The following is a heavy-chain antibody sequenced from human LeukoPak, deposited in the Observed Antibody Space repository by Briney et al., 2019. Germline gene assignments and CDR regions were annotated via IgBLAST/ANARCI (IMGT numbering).Heavy chain of an antibody. CDR2: ISYDGSNK. CDR1: GFTFSSYA. CDR3: ARSNGYYDTSGKQIDY. Sequence: QPGGSLRLSCAASGFTFSSYAMHWVRQAPGKGLEWVAVISYDGSNKYYADSVKARFTISRDNSKNTLYLQMNSLRAEDTAVYYCARSNGYYDTSGKQIDYWGQGTLVTVSS. V-gene: IGHV3-30-3*01. D-gene: IGHD3-22*01. J-gene: IGHJ4*02.